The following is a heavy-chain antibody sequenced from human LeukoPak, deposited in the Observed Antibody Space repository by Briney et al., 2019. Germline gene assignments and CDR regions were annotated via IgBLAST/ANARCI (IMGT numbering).Heavy chain of an antibody. CDR3: ARGEFDILTGYDAFDI. CDR1: GGSISSGGYY. D-gene: IGHD3-9*01. J-gene: IGHJ3*02. CDR2: IYYSGST. V-gene: IGHV4-31*03. Sequence: SSETLSLTCTVSGGSISSGGYYWSWIRQHPGKGLEWIGYIYYSGSTYYNPSLKSRVTISVDTSKNQFSLKLSSVTAADTAVHYCARGEFDILTGYDAFDIWGQGTMVTVSS.